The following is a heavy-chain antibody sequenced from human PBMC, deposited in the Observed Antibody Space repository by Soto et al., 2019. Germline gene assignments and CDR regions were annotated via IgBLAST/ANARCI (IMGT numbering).Heavy chain of an antibody. V-gene: IGHV1-69*01. CDR2: IIPISGTA. D-gene: IGHD2-2*01. CDR3: ARSQGSSTSLEIYYYYYYGMDV. Sequence: QVQLVQSGAEVKKPGSSVKVSCKASGGTFSSYAISWVRQAPGQGLEWMGGIIPISGTANYAQKFQGRVTITAAESTSTAYMELSSLRSEATAVYYCARSQGSSTSLEIYYYYYYGMDVWGQGTTVTVSS. CDR1: GGTFSSYA. J-gene: IGHJ6*02.